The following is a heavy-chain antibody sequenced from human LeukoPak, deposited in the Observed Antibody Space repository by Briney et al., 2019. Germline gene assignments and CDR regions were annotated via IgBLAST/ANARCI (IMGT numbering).Heavy chain of an antibody. J-gene: IGHJ6*03. Sequence: GASVTVSCKASGYTFTRSYMYLVRQAPGPALEWMGMISTSGGSTSYAQKVHGRVTMTRDASSSTVYMELSSLRSEDTAVYYCARDGHYYDSSGYPRFYYMDVWSKGTTVTV. CDR1: GYTFTRSY. D-gene: IGHD3-22*01. V-gene: IGHV1-46*04. CDR2: ISTSGGST. CDR3: ARDGHYYDSSGYPRFYYMDV.